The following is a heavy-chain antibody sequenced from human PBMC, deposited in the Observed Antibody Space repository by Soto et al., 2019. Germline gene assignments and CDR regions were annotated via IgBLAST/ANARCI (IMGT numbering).Heavy chain of an antibody. CDR1: GYSFTSYW. J-gene: IGHJ4*02. CDR2: IYPGDSDT. CDR3: ARSLGKDYDFWSGYLGYFDY. Sequence: EVQLVQSGAEVKKPGESLKISCKGSGYSFTSYWIGWVRQMPGKGLEWMGIIYPGDSDTRYSPSFQGQVTISADKSISTAYLQWSSLKASDTAMYYCARSLGKDYDFWSGYLGYFDYWGQGTLVTVSS. D-gene: IGHD3-3*01. V-gene: IGHV5-51*01.